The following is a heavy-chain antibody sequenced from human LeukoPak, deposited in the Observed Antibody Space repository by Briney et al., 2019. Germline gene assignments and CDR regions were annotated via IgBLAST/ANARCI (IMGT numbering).Heavy chain of an antibody. CDR2: IYYSGST. D-gene: IGHD5-18*01. Sequence: SETLSLTCTVSGVSISSHYLSWIRQPPRKGLEWIGYIYYSGSTNYNPSLHSRVTISVDACKNQFSRQLSSVTAADTAVYYWARGNAHGYSYGLGLLYYYMDVWGKGNTVTVSS. J-gene: IGHJ6*03. CDR3: ARGNAHGYSYGLGLLYYYMDV. CDR1: GVSISSHY. V-gene: IGHV4-59*11.